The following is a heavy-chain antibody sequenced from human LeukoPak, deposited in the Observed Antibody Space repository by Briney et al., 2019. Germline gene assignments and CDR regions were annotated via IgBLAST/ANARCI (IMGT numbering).Heavy chain of an antibody. CDR3: AKYYYGSGSPGY. Sequence: PGGSLRLSCAASGFTFSSYSMNWVRPAPGKGVEWVSYISSSSSTIYYADSVKGRFTISRDNAKNSLYLQMNSLRAEDTAEYYCAKYYYGSGSPGYWGQGTLVTVSS. D-gene: IGHD3-10*01. V-gene: IGHV3-48*01. CDR2: ISSSSSTI. J-gene: IGHJ4*02. CDR1: GFTFSSYS.